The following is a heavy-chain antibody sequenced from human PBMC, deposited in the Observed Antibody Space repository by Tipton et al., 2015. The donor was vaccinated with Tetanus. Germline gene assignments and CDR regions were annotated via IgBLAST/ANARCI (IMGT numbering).Heavy chain of an antibody. J-gene: IGHJ4*02. CDR3: AREADCSGGSCFPGGLDN. V-gene: IGHV3-33*01. D-gene: IGHD2-15*01. CDR1: GFIFSSYG. Sequence: SLRLSCAASGFIFSSYGIHWVRQAPGKGLEWVAVSWYDGTDKYYADSVKGRFTISRDNSKNTLYLQMNSLRAGGTAVYYCAREADCSGGSCFPGGLDNWGQGTQVTVSS. CDR2: SWYDGTDK.